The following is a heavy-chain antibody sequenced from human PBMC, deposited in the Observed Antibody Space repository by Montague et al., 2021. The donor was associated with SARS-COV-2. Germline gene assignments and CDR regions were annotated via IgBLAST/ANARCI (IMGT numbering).Heavy chain of an antibody. CDR2: INHSGSN. Sequence: SETLSLTCAVYGGSIRNYYWTWIRQPPGKGLEWIGEINHSGSNNYNPSLKSRVTISVDTPKNQFSLKLSSVTAADTAVYFCARGVIAARRYYFAYWGQGTLVTVSS. J-gene: IGHJ4*02. CDR3: ARGVIAARRYYFAY. V-gene: IGHV4-34*01. CDR1: GGSIRNYY. D-gene: IGHD6-6*01.